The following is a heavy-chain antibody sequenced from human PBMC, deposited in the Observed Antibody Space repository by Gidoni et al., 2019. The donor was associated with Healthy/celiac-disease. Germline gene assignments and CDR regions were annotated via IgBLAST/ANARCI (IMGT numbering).Heavy chain of an antibody. Sequence: SWIRQPPGKGLEWIGEINNSGSTNYNPSLKSRVTISVDTSKNQFSLKLSSVTAADTAVYYCARGRYYDFWSGYDYWGQGTLVTVSS. J-gene: IGHJ4*02. D-gene: IGHD3-3*01. CDR2: INNSGST. CDR3: ARGRYYDFWSGYDY. V-gene: IGHV4-34*01.